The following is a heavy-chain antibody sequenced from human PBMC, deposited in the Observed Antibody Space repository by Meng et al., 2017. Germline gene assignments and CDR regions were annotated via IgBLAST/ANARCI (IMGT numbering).Heavy chain of an antibody. Sequence: VPLVRSGAEVKEPGSSVKVSCKASGRTFSSYAIRWVRQAPGQGLEWMGGIIPIFGTANYAQKFQGRVTITADKSTSTAYMELSSLRSEDTAVYYCARRDGYCSGGSCFFWFDPWGQGTLVTVSS. V-gene: IGHV1-69*06. J-gene: IGHJ5*02. D-gene: IGHD2-15*01. CDR1: GRTFSSYA. CDR3: ARRDGYCSGGSCFFWFDP. CDR2: IIPIFGTA.